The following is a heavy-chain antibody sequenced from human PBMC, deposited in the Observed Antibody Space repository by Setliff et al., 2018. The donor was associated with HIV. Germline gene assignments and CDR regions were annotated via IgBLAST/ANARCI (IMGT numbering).Heavy chain of an antibody. D-gene: IGHD2-21*01. CDR1: GGSISSSSYY. CDR3: ARGVISRDAFDI. J-gene: IGHJ3*02. CDR2: IYYSGST. V-gene: IGHV4-39*01. Sequence: LETLSLTCTVSGGSISSSSYYWGWIRQPPGKGLEWIGSIYYSGSTYYNPSLKSRVAISVDTSKNQFSLKLSSVTAADTAVYYCARGVISRDAFDIWGQGTMVTVSS.